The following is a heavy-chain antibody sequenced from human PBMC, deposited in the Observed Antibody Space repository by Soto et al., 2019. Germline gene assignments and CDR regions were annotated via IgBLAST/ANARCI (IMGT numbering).Heavy chain of an antibody. D-gene: IGHD3-16*01. CDR3: ARGDYPVDYYYYFMDV. CDR1: GDSASSNTAA. CDR2: TYYRSKWYN. Sequence: SQTLSLTCAISGDSASSNTAAWNWIRQSPSRGLEWLGRTYYRSKWYNDYAVSVKSRITINPDTSKNQFSLQLNSVTPEDTAVYYCARGDYPVDYYYYFMDVWGKGTTVTVSS. J-gene: IGHJ6*03. V-gene: IGHV6-1*01.